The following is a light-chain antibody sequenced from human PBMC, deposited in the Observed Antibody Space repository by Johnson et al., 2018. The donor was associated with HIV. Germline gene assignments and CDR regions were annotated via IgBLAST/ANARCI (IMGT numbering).Light chain of an antibody. CDR2: DNN. CDR1: SSNIGNNY. V-gene: IGLV1-51*01. Sequence: QSVLTQPPSVSAAPGQKVTISCSGSSSNIGNNYVSWYQQLPGTAPKLLIYDNNKRPSGISDRFSGSKSGTSVTLAITGLQTWDEADYYCETWDNSLNVGHVFGTGTKGTVL. CDR3: ETWDNSLNVGHV. J-gene: IGLJ1*01.